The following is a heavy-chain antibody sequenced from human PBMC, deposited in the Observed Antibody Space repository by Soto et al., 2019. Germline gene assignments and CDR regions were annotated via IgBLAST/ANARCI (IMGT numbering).Heavy chain of an antibody. CDR1: GGSISSSNW. D-gene: IGHD1-26*01. J-gene: IGHJ2*01. V-gene: IGHV4-4*02. Sequence: QVQLQESGPGLVKPSGTLSLTCAVSGGSISSSNWWSWVRQPPGKGLEWIGEIYHSGSTNYNPSLKSRVTISVDKSKNQFSLKLSSVTAADTAVYYCARVGGSVTWELLGSWHFDLWGRGTLVTVSS. CDR2: IYHSGST. CDR3: ARVGGSVTWELLGSWHFDL.